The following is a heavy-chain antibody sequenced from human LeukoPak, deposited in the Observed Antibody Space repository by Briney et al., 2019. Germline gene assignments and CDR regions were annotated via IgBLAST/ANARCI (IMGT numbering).Heavy chain of an antibody. CDR2: INGDGSEI. Sequence: GGSLRLSCAASGFTFSTSWMTWVRQAPGKGLEWVASINGDGSEIHYVDSVKGRFTISRDNAKNSLFLQMNSLRAEDTALYYCATIGTGDYREDSWGQGTLVTVSS. D-gene: IGHD3/OR15-3a*01. CDR3: ATIGTGDYREDS. CDR1: GFTFSTSW. J-gene: IGHJ4*02. V-gene: IGHV3-7*01.